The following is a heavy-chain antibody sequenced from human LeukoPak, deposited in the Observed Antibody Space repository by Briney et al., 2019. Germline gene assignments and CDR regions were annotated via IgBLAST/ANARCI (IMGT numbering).Heavy chain of an antibody. Sequence: GGSLRLSCAASGFTFSSYAMSWVRQAPGKGLEWVPAISNSGGSTYYADSVKGRFTISRDNSKNALYLQMNSLRAEDTAVYYCAKRSGSSWYGDFDYWGPGTLVTVSS. CDR1: GFTFSSYA. CDR3: AKRSGSSWYGDFDY. D-gene: IGHD6-13*01. J-gene: IGHJ4*02. V-gene: IGHV3-23*01. CDR2: ISNSGGST.